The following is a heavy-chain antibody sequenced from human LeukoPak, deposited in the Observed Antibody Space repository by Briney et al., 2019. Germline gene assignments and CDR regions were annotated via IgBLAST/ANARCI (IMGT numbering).Heavy chain of an antibody. CDR1: GGSISSHY. D-gene: IGHD5-24*01. V-gene: IGHV4-59*11. CDR2: IYYSGST. CDR3: ARYSRWLQFNYYYVMDV. Sequence: SETLSLTCTVSGGSISSHYWSWIRQPPGKGLEWIGYIYYSGSTNYNPSLKSRVTISVDTSKNQFSLKLSSVTAADTAVYYCARYSRWLQFNYYYVMDVWGQGTTVTVSS. J-gene: IGHJ6*02.